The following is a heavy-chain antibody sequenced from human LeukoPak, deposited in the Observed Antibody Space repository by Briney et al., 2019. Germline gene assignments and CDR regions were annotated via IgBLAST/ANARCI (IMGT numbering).Heavy chain of an antibody. CDR3: ARTTYYDILTGHNPYGMDV. Sequence: ASVKVSCKASGGTFSSYAISWVRQAPGQGLERMGGIIPIFGTANYAQKFQGRVTITADESTSTAYMELSSLRSEDTAVYYCARTTYYDILTGHNPYGMDVWGKGTTVTVSS. CDR2: IIPIFGTA. V-gene: IGHV1-69*13. CDR1: GGTFSSYA. D-gene: IGHD3-9*01. J-gene: IGHJ6*04.